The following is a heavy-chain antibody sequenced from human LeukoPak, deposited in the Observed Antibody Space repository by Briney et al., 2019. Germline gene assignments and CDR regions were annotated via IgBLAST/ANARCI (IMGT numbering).Heavy chain of an antibody. D-gene: IGHD3-22*01. Sequence: SETLSLTCTVSGGSISSGGYYWSWIRQRPGKGLEWIGYIYYSGSTYYNPSLKSRVTVSVDTSKNQFSLRLSSVTAADTAVYYCARVRRNDYYDSSGYYYRWFDPWGQGTLVTVSS. CDR3: ARVRRNDYYDSSGYYYRWFDP. J-gene: IGHJ5*02. V-gene: IGHV4-61*08. CDR2: IYYSGST. CDR1: GGSISSGGYY.